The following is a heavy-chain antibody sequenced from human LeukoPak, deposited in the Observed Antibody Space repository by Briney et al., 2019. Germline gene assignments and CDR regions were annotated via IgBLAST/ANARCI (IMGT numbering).Heavy chain of an antibody. J-gene: IGHJ4*02. CDR3: ARDSSGYYPRPY. Sequence: PGGSLRLSCAASGFTFSSYWMHWVRQAPGKGLVWVSRINSDGSSTSYADSVKGRFTISRDNAKNTLYLQMNSLRAEDTAVYHCARDSSGYYPRPYWGQGTLVTVSS. CDR1: GFTFSSYW. V-gene: IGHV3-74*01. D-gene: IGHD3-22*01. CDR2: INSDGSST.